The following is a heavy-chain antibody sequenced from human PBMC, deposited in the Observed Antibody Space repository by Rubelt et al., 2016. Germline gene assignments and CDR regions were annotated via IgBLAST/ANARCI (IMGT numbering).Heavy chain of an antibody. CDR2: MSPENGNA. Sequence: QVQLVQSGAEVKEPGASVKVSCKTSGYTFTSLHINWVRQVTGQGLEWMGWMSPENGNADSAQRFQGRLTITRDISINAAYMELTSLTFEDTAVYYCARGVDAGFDYWGRGSLVTVSS. J-gene: IGHJ4*02. CDR3: ARGVDAGFDY. V-gene: IGHV1-8*01. D-gene: IGHD2-15*01. CDR1: GYTFTSLH.